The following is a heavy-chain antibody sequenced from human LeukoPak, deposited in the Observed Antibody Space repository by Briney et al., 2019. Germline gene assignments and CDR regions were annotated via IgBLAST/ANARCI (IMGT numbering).Heavy chain of an antibody. CDR1: GFTFSSYE. J-gene: IGHJ4*02. CDR2: ISSSSSYI. CDR3: ARDESGSYWG. Sequence: KPGGSLRLSCAASGFTFSSYEMNWVRQAPGKGLEWVSSISSSSSYIYYADSVKGRFTISRDNAKNSLYLQMNSLRAEDTAVYYCARDESGSYWGWGQGTLVTVSS. D-gene: IGHD1-26*01. V-gene: IGHV3-21*01.